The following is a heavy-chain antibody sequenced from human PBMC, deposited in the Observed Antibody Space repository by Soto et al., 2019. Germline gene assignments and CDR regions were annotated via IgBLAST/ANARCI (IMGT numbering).Heavy chain of an antibody. J-gene: IGHJ5*02. CDR3: AREIVTAGGNNYFDP. V-gene: IGHV4-4*02. D-gene: IGHD2-21*02. CDR2: VYHTGDT. CDR1: GGTVASSHW. Sequence: QVQLQESGPRLVKPSGSLSLTCGVSGGTVASSHWWSWVRQSPGGGLEWIGNVYHTGDTNLNPSLQSRVTISVDKSNKQFSLRLNSLTAADTAVYFCAREIVTAGGNNYFDPWGPGTLVTVA.